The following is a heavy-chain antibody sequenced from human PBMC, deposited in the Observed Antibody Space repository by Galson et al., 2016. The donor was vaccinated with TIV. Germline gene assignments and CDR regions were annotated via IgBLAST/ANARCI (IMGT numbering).Heavy chain of an antibody. J-gene: IGHJ4*02. D-gene: IGHD1-26*01. CDR1: GFTFINYA. CDR2: ISYAGTHQ. Sequence: SLRLSCAASGFTFINYAMHWVRQAPGKGLEWVAVISYAGTHQYYADSVEGRFSISRDNSKNTLYLHMDSLRAEDTAVYYCARHSRGATDYWGQGTLVTVSS. V-gene: IGHV3-30*04. CDR3: ARHSRGATDY.